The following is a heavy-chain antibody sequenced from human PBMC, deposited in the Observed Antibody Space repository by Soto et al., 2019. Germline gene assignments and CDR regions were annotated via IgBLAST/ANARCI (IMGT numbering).Heavy chain of an antibody. J-gene: IGHJ4*02. D-gene: IGHD2-15*01. CDR2: ISAYNGNT. CDR3: ARDPAQRRYCSGGSCPGGWDY. Sequence: ASVKVSCKASGYTFTSYGISWVRQAPGQGLEWMGWISAYNGNTNYAQKLQGRVTMTTDTSTSTAYMELRSLRSDDTAVYYCARDPAQRRYCSGGSCPGGWDYWGQGTLVTVSS. CDR1: GYTFTSYG. V-gene: IGHV1-18*01.